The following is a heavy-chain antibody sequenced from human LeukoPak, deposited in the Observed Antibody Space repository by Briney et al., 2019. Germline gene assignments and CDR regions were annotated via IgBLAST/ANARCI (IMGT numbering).Heavy chain of an antibody. CDR1: GVSISSYY. D-gene: IGHD3-10*02. Sequence: SETLSLTCTVSGVSISSYYWSWIRQPPGKGLEWIGYIYTSGSTNHNPSLKSRVTISVDTSKNQFSLKLSSVTAADTAVYHCARHVSTSESENFDYWGQGTLVTVSS. J-gene: IGHJ4*02. V-gene: IGHV4-4*09. CDR3: ARHVSTSESENFDY. CDR2: IYTSGST.